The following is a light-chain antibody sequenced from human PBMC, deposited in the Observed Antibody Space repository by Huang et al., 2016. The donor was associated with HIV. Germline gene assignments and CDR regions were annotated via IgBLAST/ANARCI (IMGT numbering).Light chain of an antibody. J-gene: IGKJ4*01. CDR2: QVS. CDR1: QSLIHSNGNTS. V-gene: IGKV2-30*02. Sequence: VVLTQSPLYLSVTLGQPASISCRSSQSLIHSNGNTSLNWFQQRPGQSPRRLISQVSRRDSGVQDRFSGSGSGTDFTLKISRVEAEDVGVYYCMQGTHLFTFGGGTRVDIK. CDR3: MQGTHLFT.